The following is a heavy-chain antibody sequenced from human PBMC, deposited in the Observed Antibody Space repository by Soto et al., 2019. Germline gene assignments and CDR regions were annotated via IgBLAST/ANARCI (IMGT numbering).Heavy chain of an antibody. J-gene: IGHJ4*02. CDR3: AIDGGRHSGGIDY. CDR1: GGTFSSYS. Sequence: QVQLVQSGAEVKKPGSSVKVSCKASGGTFSSYSINWVRQAPGQGLEWMGEIIPIFGTANYAQKLQGRGTIAADESKSTAYMELSSLRSEDTAVYYCAIDGGRHSGGIDYWGQGTLVTVSS. D-gene: IGHD1-26*01. CDR2: IIPIFGTA. V-gene: IGHV1-69*01.